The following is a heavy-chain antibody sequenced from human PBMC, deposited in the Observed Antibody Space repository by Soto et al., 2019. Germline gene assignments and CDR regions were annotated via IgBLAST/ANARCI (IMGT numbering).Heavy chain of an antibody. CDR1: GGSMNDYY. J-gene: IGHJ4*02. CDR3: ARRGGQYYFDS. V-gene: IGHV4-59*08. CDR2: IYYSGST. D-gene: IGHD4-4*01. Sequence: SETLPLTCTVSGGSMNDYYWSWILQPPGKGLEWIGYIYYSGSTYYIPSLKSRVTISVDTSKNQFILRLSSLTAADTAVYYVARRGGQYYFDSWAQGAPVIVSS.